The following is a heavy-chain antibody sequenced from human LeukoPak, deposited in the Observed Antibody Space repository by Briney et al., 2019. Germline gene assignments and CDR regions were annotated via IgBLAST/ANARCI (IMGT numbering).Heavy chain of an antibody. CDR2: IYHSGST. CDR3: ARDSSGWYGGAPYNWFDP. Sequence: PSETLSLTCAVSGGSISSSNWWSWVRQPPGKGLEWIGEIYHSGSTNYNPSLKSRVTISVDTSKNQFSLRLNSVTAADTAVYYCARDSSGWYGGAPYNWFDPWGQGTLVTVSS. V-gene: IGHV4-4*02. D-gene: IGHD6-19*01. J-gene: IGHJ5*02. CDR1: GGSISSSNW.